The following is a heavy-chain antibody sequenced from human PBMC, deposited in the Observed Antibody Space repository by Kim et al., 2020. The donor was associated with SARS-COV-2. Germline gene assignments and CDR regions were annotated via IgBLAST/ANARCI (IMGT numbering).Heavy chain of an antibody. CDR3: VRGWNRDGDTPWF. J-gene: IGHJ1*01. D-gene: IGHD3-9*01. CDR1: GFSFKDFG. V-gene: IGHV3-64D*06. CDR2: IRKNPDST. Sequence: GGSLRLSCSTSGFSFKDFGMHWVRQAPGKGLEHVASIRKNPDSTFYVDSVKGRFIISRDNSKNTVFLQMNSLRPDDSATYFCVRGWNRDGDTPWFWGQGTLVTVS.